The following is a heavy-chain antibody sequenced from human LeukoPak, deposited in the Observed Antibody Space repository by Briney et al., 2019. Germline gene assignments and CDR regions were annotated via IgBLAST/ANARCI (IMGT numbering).Heavy chain of an antibody. CDR2: IGTAGDT. Sequence: GGSLRLSCAASGFTFSSYDMHWVRQATGKGLEWVSAIGTAGDTYYPGPVKGRFTISRENAKNSLYLQMNSLRAGDTAVYYCARGHYYYDSSGFDAFDIWGQGTMVTVSS. CDR3: ARGHYYYDSSGFDAFDI. V-gene: IGHV3-13*01. J-gene: IGHJ3*02. D-gene: IGHD3-22*01. CDR1: GFTFSSYD.